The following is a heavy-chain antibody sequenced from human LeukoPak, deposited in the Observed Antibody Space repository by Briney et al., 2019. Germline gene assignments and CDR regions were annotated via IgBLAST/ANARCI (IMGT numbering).Heavy chain of an antibody. J-gene: IGHJ3*02. V-gene: IGHV3-9*01. CDR2: ISWNSGNI. Sequence: GGSLRLSCAASGFTFDDYAMHWVRHARGKGLEWVSGISWNSGNIAYADSVKGRFTISRDNAKNSLYLQMNSLRGEDTALYYCAKDRHDYGDYGLSSAFDIWGQGTMVTVSS. CDR1: GFTFDDYA. CDR3: AKDRHDYGDYGLSSAFDI. D-gene: IGHD4-17*01.